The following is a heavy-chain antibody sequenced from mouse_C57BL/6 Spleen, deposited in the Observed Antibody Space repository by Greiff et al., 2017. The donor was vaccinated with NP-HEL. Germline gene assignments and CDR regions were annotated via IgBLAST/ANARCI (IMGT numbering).Heavy chain of an antibody. V-gene: IGHV1-61*01. J-gene: IGHJ2*01. CDR2: IYPSDSET. Sequence: VQLQQPGAELVRPGSSVKLSCKASGYTFTSYWMDWVKQRPGQGLEWIGNIYPSDSETHYNQKFKDKATLTVDKSSSTAYMQLSSLTSEDSAVYYCARGIYLVAGDYWGQGTTLTVSS. CDR1: GYTFTSYW. CDR3: ARGIYLVAGDY. D-gene: IGHD1-1*01.